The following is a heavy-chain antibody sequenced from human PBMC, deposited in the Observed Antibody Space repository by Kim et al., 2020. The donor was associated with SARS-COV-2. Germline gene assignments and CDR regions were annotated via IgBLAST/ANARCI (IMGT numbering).Heavy chain of an antibody. CDR3: ARGRVPGRYGAYYYDSSGYYDY. Sequence: SETLSLTCAVYGGSFSGYYWSWIRQPPGKGLEWIGEINHSGSTNYNPSLKSRVAISVDTSKNQFSLKLSSVTAADTAVYYCARGRVPGRYGAYYYDSSGYYDYWGQGTLVTVSS. D-gene: IGHD3-22*01. V-gene: IGHV4-34*01. CDR1: GGSFSGYY. J-gene: IGHJ4*02. CDR2: INHSGST.